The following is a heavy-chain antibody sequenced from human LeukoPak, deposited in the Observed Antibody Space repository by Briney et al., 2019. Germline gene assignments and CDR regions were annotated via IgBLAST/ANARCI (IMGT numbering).Heavy chain of an antibody. J-gene: IGHJ4*02. D-gene: IGHD3-3*01. V-gene: IGHV4-4*07. CDR3: ARVSAAALIYGVADYFDY. CDR2: IYTSGST. CDR1: SGSLNGYY. Sequence: SETLSLTCTVSSGSLNGYYWSWIRQPAGKGLEWIGRIYTSGSTKYNPSLKSRVTMSVDTSKNQFSLNPTSVTAADTAVYYCARVSAAALIYGVADYFDYWGQGTLVTVSS.